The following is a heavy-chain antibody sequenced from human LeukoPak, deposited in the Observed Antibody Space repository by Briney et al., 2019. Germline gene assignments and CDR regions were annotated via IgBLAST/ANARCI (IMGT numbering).Heavy chain of an antibody. J-gene: IGHJ4*02. V-gene: IGHV4-4*07. Sequence: KPSETLSLTCTVSGGSISSYYWSWIRQPAGKGLEWIGRIYTSGSTNYNPSLKSRVTMSVDTSKNQFSLKLSSVTAADTAVYYCARERLYSSGWSDTEPFDYWGQGTLVTVSS. D-gene: IGHD6-19*01. CDR2: IYTSGST. CDR1: GGSISSYY. CDR3: ARERLYSSGWSDTEPFDY.